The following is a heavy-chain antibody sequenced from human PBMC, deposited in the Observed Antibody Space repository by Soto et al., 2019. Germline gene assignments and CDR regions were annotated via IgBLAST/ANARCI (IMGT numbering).Heavy chain of an antibody. V-gene: IGHV4-59*08. CDR1: GGSISSYY. CDR2: IYYSGST. J-gene: IGHJ2*01. CDR3: ARFNWYFDL. Sequence: QVQLQESGPGLVKPSETLSLTCTVSGGSISSYYWSWIRQPPGKGLEWIGYIYYSGSTNYNPSLKSRAPISVDTSTNQFSLKLSSGTAADTAVYYCARFNWYFDLWGRGTLVTVSS.